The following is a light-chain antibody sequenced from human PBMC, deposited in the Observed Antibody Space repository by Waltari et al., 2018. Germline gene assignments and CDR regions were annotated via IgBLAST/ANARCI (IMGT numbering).Light chain of an antibody. CDR2: HDD. CDR1: RLGNKY. CDR3: QAWDSSAYV. J-gene: IGLJ1*01. Sequence: SYELTQAPSISVAPGQTASITCSGDRLGNKYVCWYQQKSGKSPVLVIYHDDKRPSGIPERYSGSTSGNTATLTIRGTQPMDEADYYCQAWDSSAYVFGPGTRVTVL. V-gene: IGLV3-1*01.